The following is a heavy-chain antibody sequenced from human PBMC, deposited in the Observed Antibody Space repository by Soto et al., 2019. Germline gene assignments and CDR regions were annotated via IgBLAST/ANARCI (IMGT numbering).Heavy chain of an antibody. CDR2: IIPIFGTA. Sequence: ASVKVSCKASGGTFSSYAISWVRQAPGQGLEWMGGIIPIFGTANYAQKFQGRVTITADESTSTAYMELSSLRSEDTGVYYCARDKKKFGYSYGPDDPTFDYWGQGTLVTVSS. D-gene: IGHD5-18*01. CDR1: GGTFSSYA. J-gene: IGHJ4*02. CDR3: ARDKKKFGYSYGPDDPTFDY. V-gene: IGHV1-69*13.